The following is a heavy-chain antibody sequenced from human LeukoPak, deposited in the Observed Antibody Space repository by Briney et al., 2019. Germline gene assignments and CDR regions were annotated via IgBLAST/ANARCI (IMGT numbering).Heavy chain of an antibody. V-gene: IGHV3-23*01. Sequence: GGSLRLSCAASGFTFTNYAMSWVRQAPGKGLEWVSSISTSDTRTYYADSVKGRFTISRDNSKNTLYLQMNSLRAEGTALYYCVKGYHTGSAGTFDYWGQGTLVTVSS. CDR2: ISTSDTRT. D-gene: IGHD6-13*01. CDR3: VKGYHTGSAGTFDY. CDR1: GFTFTNYA. J-gene: IGHJ4*02.